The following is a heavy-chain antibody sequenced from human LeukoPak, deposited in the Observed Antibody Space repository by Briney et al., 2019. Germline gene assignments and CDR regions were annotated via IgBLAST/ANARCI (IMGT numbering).Heavy chain of an antibody. J-gene: IGHJ5*01. D-gene: IGHD6-19*01. CDR1: GFAFSVYA. V-gene: IGHV3-23*01. Sequence: GALRLSCTASGFAFSVYAMSWLRQPPGKGLEWVSTINANSGTTSYAASVRGRLTISIDNSKNTLYLQLNSLRADDTATYCAKPISGGLAVTADWFHPWGQGTLVVVSS. CDR3: AKPISGGLAVTADWFHP. CDR2: INANSGTT.